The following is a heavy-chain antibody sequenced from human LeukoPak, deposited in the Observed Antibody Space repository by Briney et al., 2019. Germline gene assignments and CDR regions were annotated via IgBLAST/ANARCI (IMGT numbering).Heavy chain of an antibody. CDR1: XGSISGHY. CDR2: IHYSGRP. J-gene: IGHJ6*02. CDR3: ARFGVDYDMDV. V-gene: IGHV4-59*11. D-gene: IGHD3-16*01. Sequence: PSEXXXLTCXXSXGSISGHYWTWIRQPPGKGLEWIGQIHYSGRPDYNPSLKSRVTISVDTSKDQLSLKVTSVTGADTAVYYCARFGVDYDMDVWGQGTTVXVS.